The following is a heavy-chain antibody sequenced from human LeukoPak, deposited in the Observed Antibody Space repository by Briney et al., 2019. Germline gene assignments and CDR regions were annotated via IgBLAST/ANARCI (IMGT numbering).Heavy chain of an antibody. CDR1: GGSISSGSYY. V-gene: IGHV4-61*02. D-gene: IGHD3-10*01. CDR2: IYTSGST. J-gene: IGHJ4*02. CDR3: ARAGTMLRGLMTVDY. Sequence: SETLSLTCTVSGGSISSGSYYWSWIRQPAGKGLEWIGRIYTSGSTNYNPSLKSRVTISIDTSKKQFFLKLTSVTAADTAVYFCARAGTMLRGLMTVDYWGQGTLVTVSS.